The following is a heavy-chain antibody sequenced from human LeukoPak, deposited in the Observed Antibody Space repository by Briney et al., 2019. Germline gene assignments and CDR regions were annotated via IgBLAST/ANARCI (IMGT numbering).Heavy chain of an antibody. D-gene: IGHD2-2*03. CDR2: INSDGSST. Sequence: GGSLRLSCAASGFTFSSDWMHWVRQTPEKGLVWVSRINSDGSSTSYADSVKGRFTISRDNAKNTLYLEMNSLRAEDTAVYYCASGFWYFDLWGRGTLVTVSS. CDR3: ASGFWYFDL. J-gene: IGHJ2*01. V-gene: IGHV3-74*01. CDR1: GFTFSSDW.